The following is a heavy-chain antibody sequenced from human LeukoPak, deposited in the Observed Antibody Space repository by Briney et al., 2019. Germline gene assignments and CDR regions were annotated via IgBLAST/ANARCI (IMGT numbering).Heavy chain of an antibody. CDR1: GXSITSGGDY. CDR3: ATSPQYGGY. CDR2: IYKTGST. D-gene: IGHD4-23*01. V-gene: IGHV4-31*03. Sequence: SQTLSLTCTVSGXSITSGGDYWSWIRQRPGKGLEWIGYIYKTGSTYYNPSLKSRVTISVDTSKNQFSLKLRSVTAADTAVYYCATSPQYGGYWGQGTLVTVSS. J-gene: IGHJ4*02.